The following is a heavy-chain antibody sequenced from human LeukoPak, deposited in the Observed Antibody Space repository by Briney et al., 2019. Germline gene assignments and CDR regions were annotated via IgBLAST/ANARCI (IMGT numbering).Heavy chain of an antibody. CDR3: ARAGDPIGMVRGVIWYFDY. D-gene: IGHD3-10*01. J-gene: IGHJ4*02. CDR2: IIPIFGTA. Sequence: GASVKVSCKASEGTISSYAISWVRQAPGQGLEWMGGIIPIFGTANYAQKFQGRVTITADESTSTAYMELSSLRSEDTAVYYCARAGDPIGMVRGVIWYFDYWGQGTLVTVSS. CDR1: EGTISSYA. V-gene: IGHV1-69*13.